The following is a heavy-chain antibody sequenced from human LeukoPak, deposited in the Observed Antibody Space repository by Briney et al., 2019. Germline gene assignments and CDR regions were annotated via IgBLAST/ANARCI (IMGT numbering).Heavy chain of an antibody. D-gene: IGHD5-18*01. CDR3: ARRVPRGYSYERTLDY. CDR1: GGSFSGYY. J-gene: IGHJ4*02. CDR2: INHSGST. Sequence: PSETLSLTCAVYGGSFSGYYWSWIRQPPGKGLEWIGEINHSGSTNYNPSLKSRVTISVDTSKNQFSLKLSSVTAADTAVYYCARRVPRGYSYERTLDYWGQGTLVTVSS. V-gene: IGHV4-34*01.